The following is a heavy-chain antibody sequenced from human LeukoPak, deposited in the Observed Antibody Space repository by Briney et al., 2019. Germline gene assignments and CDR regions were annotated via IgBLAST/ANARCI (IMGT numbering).Heavy chain of an antibody. D-gene: IGHD3-9*01. CDR2: ISGSGGST. CDR1: GFTVSSNY. CDR3: AKVSYDILTGYPENYFDY. Sequence: GGSLRLSCAASGFTVSSNYMSWVRQAPGKGLEWVSAISGSGGSTYYADSVKGRFTISRDNSKNTLYLQMNSLRAEDTAVYYCAKVSYDILTGYPENYFDYWGQGTLVTVSS. J-gene: IGHJ4*02. V-gene: IGHV3-23*01.